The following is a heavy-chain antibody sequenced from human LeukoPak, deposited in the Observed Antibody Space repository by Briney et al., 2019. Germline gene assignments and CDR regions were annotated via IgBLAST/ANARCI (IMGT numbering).Heavy chain of an antibody. V-gene: IGHV1-2*02. J-gene: IGHJ4*02. Sequence: ASVTVSCKSSGYTSSDYYIHWVRQTPEQGLEWMAWISPHNGGTHYAQKFQGRVTMTLDTPTSTVYLELNSLTSDDTAVYYCARDHPGPEFIDYWGQGTLVTVSS. CDR1: GYTSSDYY. CDR3: ARDHPGPEFIDY. CDR2: ISPHNGGT.